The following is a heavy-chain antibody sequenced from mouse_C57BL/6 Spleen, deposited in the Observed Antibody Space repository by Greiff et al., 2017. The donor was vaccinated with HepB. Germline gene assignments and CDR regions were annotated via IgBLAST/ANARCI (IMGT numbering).Heavy chain of an antibody. J-gene: IGHJ3*01. CDR2: INPGSGGT. D-gene: IGHD5-5*01. Sequence: VQLQQSGAELVRPGTSVKVSCKASGYAFTNYLIEWVKQRPGQGLEWIGVINPGSGGTNYNEKFKGKATLTADKSSSTAYMQLSSLTSEYSAVYFCARSRSTSAWFAYWGQGTLVTVSA. V-gene: IGHV1-54*01. CDR1: GYAFTNYL. CDR3: ARSRSTSAWFAY.